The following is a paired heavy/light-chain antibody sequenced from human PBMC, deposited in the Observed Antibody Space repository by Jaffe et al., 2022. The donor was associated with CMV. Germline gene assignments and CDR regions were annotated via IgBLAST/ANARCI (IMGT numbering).Light chain of an antibody. CDR2: TAS. V-gene: IGKV1-39*01. CDR3: QQSYSVPWT. Sequence: DIQMTPSPSSLSASVGDRVTITCRASQSIDTYLNWYQQKPGKAPKLLIYTASSLQSGVPSRFSGSGSGTDFTLTINSLQPEDFATYYCQQSYSVPWTFGQGTKVEIK. CDR1: QSIDTY. J-gene: IGKJ1*01.
Heavy chain of an antibody. Sequence: QVQLVESGGGVVQPGTSLRLSCAASGFTFNTYGMHWVRQAPGKGLEWVATISYDGNNEYYVDSVKGRFTISRDNSKNTLDLQMNSLRAEDTAVYYCARDPWRNTRRLDTFDYWGQGTLVTVSS. CDR1: GFTFNTYG. CDR3: ARDPWRNTRRLDTFDY. CDR2: ISYDGNNE. J-gene: IGHJ4*02. D-gene: IGHD2-2*01. V-gene: IGHV3-30*03.